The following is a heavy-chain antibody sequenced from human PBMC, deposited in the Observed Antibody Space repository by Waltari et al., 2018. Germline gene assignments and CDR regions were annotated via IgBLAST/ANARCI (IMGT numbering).Heavy chain of an antibody. J-gene: IGHJ4*02. Sequence: QVELLESGPGLVKPSRTLFLTCTVSDDSLNSRDFYCNWIRQPPGQGLEFVGYISHTGNAYSNPSLKGRVTISMDTSKRQFSLKLNSVTAADTAVYYCARGGAAVTRPFDYWGQGTLVTVSS. CDR2: ISHTGNA. CDR3: ARGGAAVTRPFDY. CDR1: DDSLNSRDFY. V-gene: IGHV4-30-4*08. D-gene: IGHD4-17*01.